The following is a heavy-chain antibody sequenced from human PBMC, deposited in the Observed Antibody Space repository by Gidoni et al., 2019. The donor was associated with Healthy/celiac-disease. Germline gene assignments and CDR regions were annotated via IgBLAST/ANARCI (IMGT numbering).Heavy chain of an antibody. CDR2: IFYTGTT. CDR3: ERSLLYPGGRMDV. D-gene: IGHD2-2*02. V-gene: IGHV4-39*01. CDR1: GGSISARDSY. Sequence: QLHLQESGPGLVKPSETLSLTCTVSGGSISARDSYWGWIRQSPGKGLGWFGNIFYTGTTDYNPSLKSRVKISVDRSKNQFSLKLNFVTAADTGVYYCERSLLYPGGRMDVWGKGTTVGVSS. J-gene: IGHJ6*03.